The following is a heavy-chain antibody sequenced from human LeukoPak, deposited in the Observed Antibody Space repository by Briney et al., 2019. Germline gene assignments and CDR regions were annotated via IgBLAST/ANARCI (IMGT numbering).Heavy chain of an antibody. D-gene: IGHD3-10*01. Sequence: SETLSLTCTVSGGSISGYYWSWIRQPPGKGLEWIGYIYYSGSTNYNPSLKSRVTISVDTSKNQFSLKLSSVTAADTAVYYCARASYYYGSGVWDYYYYYGVDVWGKGTTVTVSS. CDR3: ARASYYYGSGVWDYYYYYGVDV. V-gene: IGHV4-59*01. CDR1: GGSISGYY. CDR2: IYYSGST. J-gene: IGHJ6*04.